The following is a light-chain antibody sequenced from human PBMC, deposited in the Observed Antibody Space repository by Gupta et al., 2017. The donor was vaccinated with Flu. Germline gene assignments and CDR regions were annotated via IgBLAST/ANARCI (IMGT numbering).Light chain of an antibody. V-gene: IGLV1-47*01. CDR2: RNN. CDR1: SSNLGTNF. CDR3: AAWDDSRSGWV. Sequence: RVTISCSGSSSNLGTNFVYWYQQPPATAPKLLIYRNNQRPSGVPDRFSGSKSGTSVSLAISGLRSEDEADYYCAAWDDSRSGWVFGGGTKLTVL. J-gene: IGLJ3*02.